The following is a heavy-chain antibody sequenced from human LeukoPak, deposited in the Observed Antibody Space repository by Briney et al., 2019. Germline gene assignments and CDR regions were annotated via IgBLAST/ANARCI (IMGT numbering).Heavy chain of an antibody. CDR3: AKDHPAAADAFDI. D-gene: IGHD2-2*01. CDR1: GFTFSSYG. J-gene: IGHJ3*02. CDR2: IRYDGSNK. Sequence: PGGSLRLSCAASGFTFSSYGMHWVRQAPGKGLEWVAFIRYDGSNKYYADSVKGRFTISRDNSKNTLSLQMNSLRAEDTAVYYCAKDHPAAADAFDIWGQGTMVTVSS. V-gene: IGHV3-30*02.